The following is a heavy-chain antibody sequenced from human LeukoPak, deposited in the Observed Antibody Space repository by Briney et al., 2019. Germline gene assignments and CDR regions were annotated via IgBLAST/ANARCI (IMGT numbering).Heavy chain of an antibody. CDR3: ARSAYYNGRGNYHDY. V-gene: IGHV3-74*03. CDR1: GFTFSNFW. Sequence: PGGSLRLSCVGSGFTFSNFWMHWVRQAPGKGPVWVSRISNNGITTTDADSVRGRFTISRDNAKNTLYLQMNSRRAEDTAVYYCARSAYYNGRGNYHDYWGQGTLVTVSS. J-gene: IGHJ4*02. D-gene: IGHD3-22*01. CDR2: ISNNGITT.